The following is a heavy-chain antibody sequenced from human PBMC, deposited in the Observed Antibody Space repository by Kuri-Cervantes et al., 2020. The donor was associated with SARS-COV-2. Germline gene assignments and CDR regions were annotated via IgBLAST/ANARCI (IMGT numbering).Heavy chain of an antibody. CDR2: ISAYNGNT. D-gene: IGHD2-2*01. CDR3: ARQSIVVVPANWFDP. V-gene: IGHV1-18*04. Sequence: ASVKVSCKASGYTFTSYGISWVRQAPGQGLEWMGWISAYNGNTNYAQKLQGRVTITRDTSASTAYMELSRLRSDDTAVYYCARQSIVVVPANWFDPWGQGTLVTVSS. CDR1: GYTFTSYG. J-gene: IGHJ5*02.